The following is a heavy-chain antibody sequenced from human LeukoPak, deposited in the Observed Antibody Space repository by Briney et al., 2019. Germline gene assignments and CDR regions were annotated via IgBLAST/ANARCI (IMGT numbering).Heavy chain of an antibody. V-gene: IGHV4-4*07. CDR1: GVSISGFH. Sequence: SETLSLTCAVSGVSISGFHWSWIRQPAGKGLEWMGRISDSGSTDYNPSLKSRVTMSVDTSKNQFSLKLNSVTAADTAVYYCAKEGRSSTPGYWGQGTLVTVSS. CDR3: AKEGRSSTPGY. J-gene: IGHJ4*02. D-gene: IGHD2-15*01. CDR2: ISDSGST.